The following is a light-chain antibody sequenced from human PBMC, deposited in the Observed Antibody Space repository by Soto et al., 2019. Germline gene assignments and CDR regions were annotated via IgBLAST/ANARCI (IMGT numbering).Light chain of an antibody. J-gene: IGKJ2*01. CDR3: QQYDTSPMYT. V-gene: IGKV3-20*01. CDR2: DAS. Sequence: EIVLTQSPGTLSLSPGERASLSCRASQSVSSSYLAWYQQKPGQAPRLLIHDASSRTTGIPDRFSGSGSGTDFTLTINRLEPEDFAVYYCQQYDTSPMYTFGQGTKLEIK. CDR1: QSVSSSY.